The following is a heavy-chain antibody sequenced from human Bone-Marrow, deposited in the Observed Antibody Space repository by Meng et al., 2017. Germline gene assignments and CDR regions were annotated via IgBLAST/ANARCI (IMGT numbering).Heavy chain of an antibody. CDR1: GASLTGSSYY. J-gene: IGHJ3*02. CDR2: IYHSGNT. D-gene: IGHD3-10*01. V-gene: IGHV4-39*07. CDR3: ARFVWFGELAFHSFDM. Sequence: QLQVQESGPGLVKPLETLSLTCTVSGASLTGSSYYWGWVRQPPGKGLEWLGSIYHSGNTDYYPSLKSRVTISIDTSKNQFSLKLSSLTAADSAVYYCARFVWFGELAFHSFDMWGQGTMVTVSS.